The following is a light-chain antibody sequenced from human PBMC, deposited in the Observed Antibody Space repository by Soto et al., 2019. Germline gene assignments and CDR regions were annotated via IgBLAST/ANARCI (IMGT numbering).Light chain of an antibody. CDR1: QNVNSY. V-gene: IGKV3-11*01. J-gene: IGKJ3*01. Sequence: EIVLTQSPATLSLSPGERATLSCRASQNVNSYLAWYQQKPGQAPRLLIYATSNRATGIPARFSGSGSGTDLTLSISSLEPEDFAVYYCQQRSSWPFTFGPGNKVDIK. CDR3: QQRSSWPFT. CDR2: ATS.